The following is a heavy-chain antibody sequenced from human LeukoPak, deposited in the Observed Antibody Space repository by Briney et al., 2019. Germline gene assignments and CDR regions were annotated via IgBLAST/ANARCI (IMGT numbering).Heavy chain of an antibody. CDR2: IYHSGTT. CDR1: LAFLSDSHG. D-gene: IGHD1-14*01. J-gene: IGHJ4*02. V-gene: IGHV4-4*02. Sequence: PSETLSLTCVVSLAFLSDSHGWSWARQPPGRGLEWIGEIYHSGTTNYNPSLESRVSMSVDTSKNQFSLKVSSVTAGDTAVYYCSRQGTTTWKLDCWGQGTLVTVSS. CDR3: SRQGTTTWKLDC.